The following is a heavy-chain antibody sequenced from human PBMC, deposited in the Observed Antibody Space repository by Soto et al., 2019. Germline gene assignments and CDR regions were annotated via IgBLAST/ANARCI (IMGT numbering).Heavy chain of an antibody. Sequence: QVHLVESGGGVVQPGRSLRLSCAASGFTFNDYVIHWVRQAAGKGLEWVASMTYDGATEYYADSVKGRFTVSRDNSKRTLSLQMNSLRPEYTAVYYCSRVRLSIAVNDALDVWGQGTTVTVSS. CDR1: GFTFNDYV. D-gene: IGHD3-3*02. CDR3: SRVRLSIAVNDALDV. V-gene: IGHV3-30*14. CDR2: MTYDGATE. J-gene: IGHJ3*01.